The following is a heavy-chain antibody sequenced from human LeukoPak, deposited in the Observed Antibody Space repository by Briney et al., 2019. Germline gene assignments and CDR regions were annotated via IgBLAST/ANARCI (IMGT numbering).Heavy chain of an antibody. CDR1: GYTFNKFY. Sequence: GASVKVSCKASGYTFNKFYMHWVRQAPGQGLEWMGIVNPSDGYTTYAQKFQGRDTMTRDMSTSTVYMELSSLTSDDTAVYYCARESSEGGGYEIYGMDVWGQGTTVTVSS. D-gene: IGHD5-12*01. V-gene: IGHV1-46*02. CDR2: VNPSDGYT. J-gene: IGHJ6*02. CDR3: ARESSEGGGYEIYGMDV.